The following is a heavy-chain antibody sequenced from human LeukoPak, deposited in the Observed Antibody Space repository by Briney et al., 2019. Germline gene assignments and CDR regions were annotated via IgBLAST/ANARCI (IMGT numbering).Heavy chain of an antibody. CDR1: GFSFSSYS. CDR3: ARAVEDYYESNGYSPSTFDY. V-gene: IGHV3-21*01. J-gene: IGHJ4*02. D-gene: IGHD3-22*01. CDR2: ISSSGTYI. Sequence: GGSLRLSCAASGFSFSSYSMDWVRQAPGKGLEWVSSISSSGTYIYYAESMRGRFTISRDNAKNSLYLQMTSLRAEDTAVYYCARAVEDYYESNGYSPSTFDYWGQGTLVTVSS.